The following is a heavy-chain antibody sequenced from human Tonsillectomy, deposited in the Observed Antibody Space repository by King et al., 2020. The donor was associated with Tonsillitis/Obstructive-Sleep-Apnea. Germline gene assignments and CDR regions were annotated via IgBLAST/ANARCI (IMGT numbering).Heavy chain of an antibody. CDR1: GFTFSSYA. D-gene: IGHD3-3*01. CDR3: ARDYDVWSGYIWNWFDP. Sequence: VQLVESGGGVVQPGRSLRLSCAASGFTFSSYAIHWVRQAPGKGLEWVAVISYDGSDEYYTDSVKGRFTISRDNSKNTLYLQMNSLRAEDTAMYYCARDYDVWSGYIWNWFDPWGQGTLVTVSS. V-gene: IGHV3-30*10. CDR2: ISYDGSDE. J-gene: IGHJ5*02.